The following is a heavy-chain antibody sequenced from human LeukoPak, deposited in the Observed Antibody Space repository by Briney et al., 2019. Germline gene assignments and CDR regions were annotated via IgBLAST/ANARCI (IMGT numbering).Heavy chain of an antibody. J-gene: IGHJ6*03. D-gene: IGHD3-16*01. CDR1: GFTFSSYA. CDR3: AKLGGQEVYNYYVGV. V-gene: IGHV3-23*01. CDR2: IIDSGDIT. Sequence: GGSLRLSCEASGFTFSSYAMSWVRQAPGKGLEWVSGIIDSGDITYYANSVKGRFTISRDNSKNTLYLKMNSLSAEDTAVYYCAKLGGQEVYNYYVGVWGKGTTVAVSS.